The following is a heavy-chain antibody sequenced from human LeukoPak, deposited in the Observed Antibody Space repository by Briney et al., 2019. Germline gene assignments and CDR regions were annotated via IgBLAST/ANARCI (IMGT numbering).Heavy chain of an antibody. CDR2: IRYDGSNK. CDR3: AKTPNYSGYDSGGYYYYYMDV. J-gene: IGHJ6*03. V-gene: IGHV3-30*02. Sequence: GGSLRLSCAASGFTFSSYGMHWVRQAPGKGLEWVAFIRYDGSNKYYADSVKGRFTISRDNSKNTLYLQMNSLRAEDTAVYYCAKTPNYSGYDSGGYYYYYMDVWGKGTTVTISS. D-gene: IGHD5-12*01. CDR1: GFTFSSYG.